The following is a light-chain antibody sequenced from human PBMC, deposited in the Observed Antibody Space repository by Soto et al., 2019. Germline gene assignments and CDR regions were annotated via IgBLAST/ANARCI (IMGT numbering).Light chain of an antibody. CDR1: QGISSY. V-gene: IGKV1-8*01. CDR3: QQYDSYPFT. CDR2: AAS. J-gene: IGKJ3*01. Sequence: AIRMTQSPSSFSASTGDRVTITCRASQGISSYLAWYQQKPGKAPNLLIYAASTLQSGVPSRFSCSGSGTDFPLTISCLQSEDFATYYFQQYDSYPFTFGPGTKVDIK.